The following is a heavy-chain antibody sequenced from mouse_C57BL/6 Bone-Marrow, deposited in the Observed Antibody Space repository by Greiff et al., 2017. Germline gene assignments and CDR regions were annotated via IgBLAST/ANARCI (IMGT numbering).Heavy chain of an antibody. J-gene: IGHJ2*01. CDR2: IDPSDSYP. Sequence: QVQLQQPGAELVMPGASVKLSCKASGYTFTSYWMHWVKQRPGQGLEWIGEIDPSDSYPNYNQKFKGKSTLTVDKSSSTAYMQLSSLTSEASAVYYCARGGIHYGSGYRFDYWGQGTTLTVSS. V-gene: IGHV1-69*01. D-gene: IGHD1-1*01. CDR1: GYTFTSYW. CDR3: ARGGIHYGSGYRFDY.